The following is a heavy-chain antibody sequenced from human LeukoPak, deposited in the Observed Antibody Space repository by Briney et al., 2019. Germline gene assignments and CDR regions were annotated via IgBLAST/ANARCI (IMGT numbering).Heavy chain of an antibody. J-gene: IGHJ5*02. V-gene: IGHV4-4*02. CDR1: GGSISSSNW. CDR2: IYHSGST. D-gene: IGHD6-19*01. CDR3: ARESSSGWLIKHNWFDP. Sequence: PSETLSLTCAVSGGSISSSNWWSWVRQPPGKGLEWIGEIYHSGSTNYNPSLKSRVTISVDKSKNQFSLKLSSVTAADTAVYYCARESSSGWLIKHNWFDPWGQGTLVTVSS.